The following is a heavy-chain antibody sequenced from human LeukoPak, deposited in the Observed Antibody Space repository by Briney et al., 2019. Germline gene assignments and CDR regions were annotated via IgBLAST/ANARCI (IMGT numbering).Heavy chain of an antibody. CDR3: SRDSYYYGSGRFSNWFDS. Sequence: SETLSLTCTVSGGSISSYYWSWIRQPPGKGLEWIGYIYYSGSTNYNPSLKSRVTISVDTSKNQFSLKLSSVTAADTAVYYCSRDSYYYGSGRFSNWFDSWGQGTLVTVSS. J-gene: IGHJ5*01. CDR2: IYYSGST. D-gene: IGHD3-10*01. CDR1: GGSISSYY. V-gene: IGHV4-59*01.